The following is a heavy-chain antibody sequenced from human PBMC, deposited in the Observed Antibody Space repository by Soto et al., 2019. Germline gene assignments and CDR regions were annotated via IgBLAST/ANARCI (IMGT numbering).Heavy chain of an antibody. D-gene: IGHD3-9*01. V-gene: IGHV4-59*01. CDR1: GGSISSYY. J-gene: IGHJ6*03. Sequence: SETLSLTCTVSGGSISSYYWSWIRQPPGKGLEWIGYIYYSGSTNYNPSLKSRVTISVDTSKNQFSLKLSSVTAADTAVYYCARDLRNYDILTGYSQSQYYYYMDVWGKGTTVTVSS. CDR3: ARDLRNYDILTGYSQSQYYYYMDV. CDR2: IYYSGST.